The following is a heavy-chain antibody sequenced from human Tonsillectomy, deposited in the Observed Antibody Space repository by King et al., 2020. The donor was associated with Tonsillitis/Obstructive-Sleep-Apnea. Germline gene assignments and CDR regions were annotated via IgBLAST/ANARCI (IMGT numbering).Heavy chain of an antibody. J-gene: IGHJ4*02. V-gene: IGHV3-21*01. CDR3: ARGGAAVVSGVDY. CDR2: ISSSSSYI. D-gene: IGHD4-23*01. Sequence: VQLVESGGGLVKPGGSLRLSCAASGFTFRSYSMNWVRHAPGRGLGWFSSISSSSSYIYYADPVKGRFTISRDNAKNSLYLQMDSLRAEDTAVYYCARGGAAVVSGVDYWGQGALVTVSS. CDR1: GFTFRSYS.